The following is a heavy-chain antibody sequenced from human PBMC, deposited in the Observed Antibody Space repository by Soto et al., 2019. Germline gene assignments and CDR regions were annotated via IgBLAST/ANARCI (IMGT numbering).Heavy chain of an antibody. D-gene: IGHD2-2*01. CDR1: GFSFSSYA. CDR2: ISGGGANT. V-gene: IGHV3-23*01. CDR3: AKERYCSATSCYGGFDV. Sequence: EVQLLESGGDLVQSGGSLRLSCAASGFSFSSYAMSWVRQAPGRGLEWVSTISGGGANTQYAESVKGRFTISRDNSKNTLHLQMTALRADDTALYFCAKERYCSATSCYGGFDVWGQGPVVTVSS. J-gene: IGHJ3*01.